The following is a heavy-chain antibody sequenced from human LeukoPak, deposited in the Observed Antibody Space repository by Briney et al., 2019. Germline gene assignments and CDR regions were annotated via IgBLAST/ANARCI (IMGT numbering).Heavy chain of an antibody. V-gene: IGHV1-18*01. CDR3: AGKDCSGGSGYGAGFDY. D-gene: IGHD2-15*01. Sequence: SVKLSCKASGYIFTSYGISWVRHPPRQGLEWMGWISAYNGNTNYAQKLQDRVTMTTDTSTSTAYMELRSLRSDDTAVYYCAGKDCSGGSGYGAGFDYWGQGTLVTVSS. CDR2: ISAYNGNT. J-gene: IGHJ4*02. CDR1: GYIFTSYG.